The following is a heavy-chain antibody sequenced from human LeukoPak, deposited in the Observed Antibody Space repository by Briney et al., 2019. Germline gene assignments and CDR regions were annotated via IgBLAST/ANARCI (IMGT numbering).Heavy chain of an antibody. J-gene: IGHJ4*02. CDR1: GGSISSYS. V-gene: IGHV4-59*08. Sequence: PSETLSLTCNVSGGSISSYSWSWIRQPPRTGLGWIGYISYSGTTNYNPSLMRRVTISVDTSKSQFSLNLTSVTAADTAVYFCARHSGYSSGPDFDYWGQGTLVTVSS. CDR3: ARHSGYSSGPDFDY. D-gene: IGHD6-19*01. CDR2: ISYSGTT.